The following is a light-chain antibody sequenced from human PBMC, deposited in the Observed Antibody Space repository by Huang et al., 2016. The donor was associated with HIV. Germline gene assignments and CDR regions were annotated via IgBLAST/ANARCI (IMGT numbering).Light chain of an antibody. V-gene: IGKV3-11*01. J-gene: IGKJ4*01. CDR1: QSVSSY. CDR3: QQRSTWPPAVT. CDR2: DAS. Sequence: EIVLTQSPATLSLSPGERATLSCRASQSVSSYLAWYQQKPGQAPRILIYDASNRATGIPARFSGSGSGTDFTLTISSLEPEDFAVYYCQQRSTWPPAVTFGGGTKVEIK.